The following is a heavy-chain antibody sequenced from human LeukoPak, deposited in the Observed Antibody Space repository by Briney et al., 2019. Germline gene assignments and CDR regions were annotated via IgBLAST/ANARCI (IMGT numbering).Heavy chain of an antibody. CDR3: ARDRLPSEAYFYYMDV. CDR2: IRHDGSNQ. V-gene: IGHV3-30*02. D-gene: IGHD5-12*01. CDR1: GFTFSSYA. Sequence: GGSLRLSCVASGFTFSSYAMHWVRQAPGKGLEWVAVIRHDGSNQYQADSVKGRFAISRDNSKNTVHLQMISLRPEDTAVYYCARDRLPSEAYFYYMDVWGTGTTVTVSS. J-gene: IGHJ6*03.